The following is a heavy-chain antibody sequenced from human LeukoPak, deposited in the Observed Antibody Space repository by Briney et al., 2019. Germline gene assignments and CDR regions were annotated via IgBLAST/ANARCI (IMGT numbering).Heavy chain of an antibody. J-gene: IGHJ4*02. CDR2: INPNSGGT. CDR3: ARAYGSGSSYHPDY. CDR1: GYSFTAYY. Sequence: ASVKVSCKASGYSFTAYYMHWVRQAPGQGLEYMGWINPNSGGTNSSQKFQDRVTLTRDTSISTAYVELSSLTSDDTAVYYCARAYGSGSSYHPDYWGQGTLVTVSS. V-gene: IGHV1-2*02. D-gene: IGHD3-10*01.